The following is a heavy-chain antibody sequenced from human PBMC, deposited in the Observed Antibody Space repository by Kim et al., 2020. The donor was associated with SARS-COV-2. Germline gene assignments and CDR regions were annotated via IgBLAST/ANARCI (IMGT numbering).Heavy chain of an antibody. CDR1: GFTFSNYP. CDR3: AKVNWGETPTNS. V-gene: IGHV3-23*01. J-gene: IGHJ4*02. D-gene: IGHD3-10*01. Sequence: GGSLRLSCAASGFTFSNYPLSWVRQAPGKGLEWVSAAAGDDTHYADSVKGRFTISRDNSKSTVYLQMNSLRAEDTAVYYCAKVNWGETPTNSWGQGTLVT. CDR2: AAGDDT.